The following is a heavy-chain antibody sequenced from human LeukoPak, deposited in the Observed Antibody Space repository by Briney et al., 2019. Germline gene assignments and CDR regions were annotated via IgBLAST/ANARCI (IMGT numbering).Heavy chain of an antibody. CDR3: ASERNRFGELCIQNWFDS. D-gene: IGHD3-10*01. V-gene: IGHV3-7*01. CDR2: IKQDGSEK. J-gene: IGHJ5*01. CDR1: GFTFSSYW. Sequence: GGSLRLSCAASGFTFSSYWMSWVRQAPGKGLEWVANIKQDGSEKYYVDSVKGRFTISRDNAKNSLYLQMNSLRAEDTAVYYCASERNRFGELCIQNWFDSWGQGTLVTVSS.